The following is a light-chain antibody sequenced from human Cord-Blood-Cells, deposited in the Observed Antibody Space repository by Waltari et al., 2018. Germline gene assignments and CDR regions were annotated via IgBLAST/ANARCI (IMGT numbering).Light chain of an antibody. Sequence: RMTQSPSSFSPSTGDRVTITCRASQGISSYLAWYQQKPGKAPKLLIYAASTLQSGVPSRFSGSGSGTDFTLTISCLQSEDFATYYCQQYYSYPRTFGQGTKVEIK. V-gene: IGKV1-8*01. CDR3: QQYYSYPRT. CDR2: AAS. CDR1: QGISSY. J-gene: IGKJ1*01.